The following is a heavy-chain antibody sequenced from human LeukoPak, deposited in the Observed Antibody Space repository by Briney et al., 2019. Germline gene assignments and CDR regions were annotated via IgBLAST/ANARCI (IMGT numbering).Heavy chain of an antibody. D-gene: IGHD4-17*01. CDR2: IYYSGST. CDR3: ARGAVTTNYYYYGMDV. V-gene: IGHV4-59*01. Sequence: SETLSLTCTVSGGSISSYYWSWIRQPPGKGLERIGYIYYSGSTNYNPSLKSRVTISVDTSKNQFSLKLSSVTAADTAVYYCARGAVTTNYYYYGMDVWGQGTTVTVS. J-gene: IGHJ6*02. CDR1: GGSISSYY.